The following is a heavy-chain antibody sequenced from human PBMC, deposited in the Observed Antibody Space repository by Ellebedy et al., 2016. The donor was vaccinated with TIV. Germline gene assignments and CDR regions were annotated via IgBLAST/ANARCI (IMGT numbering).Heavy chain of an antibody. J-gene: IGHJ3*02. CDR1: GFTFSGHA. CDR2: ISHDGTYK. D-gene: IGHD7-27*01. V-gene: IGHV3-30*09. Sequence: GKSLKISCAASGFTFSGHAMHWVRQAPGKGLEWVALISHDGTYKNYAESVKGRFAISRDNPKNTLYLQMNSLRAEDTALYYCLAELGTRAFHIWGQGTMVTVSS. CDR3: LAELGTRAFHI.